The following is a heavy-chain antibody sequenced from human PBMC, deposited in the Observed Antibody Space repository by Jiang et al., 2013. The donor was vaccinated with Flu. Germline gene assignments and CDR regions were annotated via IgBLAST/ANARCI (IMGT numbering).Heavy chain of an antibody. J-gene: IGHJ3*01. CDR2: ISSGGDNT. V-gene: IGHV3-23*01. CDR3: VKPPRAPSGYYYNDAFDF. Sequence: VQLLESGGGVVQPGGSLRLSCAVSGFTFTNYALTWVRQAPGKGLEWVSVISSGGDNTYYADSVTGRFIISRDDSRNTLFLQMNDLRAEDTAVYYCVKPPRAPSGYYYNDAFDF. D-gene: IGHD3-22*01. CDR1: GFTFTNYA.